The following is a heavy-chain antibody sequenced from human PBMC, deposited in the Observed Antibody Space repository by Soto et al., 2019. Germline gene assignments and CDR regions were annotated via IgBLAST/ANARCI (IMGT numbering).Heavy chain of an antibody. D-gene: IGHD3-22*01. J-gene: IGHJ5*02. CDR1: GGTFSSYA. CDR2: IIPIFGTA. CDR3: CDSPTMNWFDP. V-gene: IGHV1-69*13. Sequence: GASVKVSCKASGGTFSSYAISWVRQAPGQGLEWMGGIIPIFGTANYAQKFQGRVTITADESTSTAYMELSSLRSEDTAVYYCCDSPTMNWFDPWGQGTLVTVSS.